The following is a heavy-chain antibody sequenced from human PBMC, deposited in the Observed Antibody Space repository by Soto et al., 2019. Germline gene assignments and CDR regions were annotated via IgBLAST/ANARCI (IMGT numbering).Heavy chain of an antibody. CDR3: ARGDCVGGTCYSLAGSFYYYMDV. Sequence: EVQLVESGGGLVQPGGSLRLSCAASGFTFSNYWMYWVRQAPGKGLEWVSGINSDGSVSSYGDSVKGRLTISRDNVKNTLYLQMDSLRAEDTAVYYCARGDCVGGTCYSLAGSFYYYMDVWGKGTTVTVFS. D-gene: IGHD2-15*01. CDR2: INSDGSVS. J-gene: IGHJ6*03. CDR1: GFTFSNYW. V-gene: IGHV3-74*02.